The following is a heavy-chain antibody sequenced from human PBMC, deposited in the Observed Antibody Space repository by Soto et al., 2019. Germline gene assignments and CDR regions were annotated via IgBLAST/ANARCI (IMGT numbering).Heavy chain of an antibody. V-gene: IGHV3-23*05. CDR1: GFRLISNA. CDR2: IHTSDTKT. D-gene: IGHD4-4*01. CDR3: ARQVTGHPNWFDR. J-gene: IGHJ5*02. Sequence: PEGPLRLSCAVSGFRLISNAINWVRHARGKGLEWVSTIHTSDTKTYSANSVKSRFTISRDNSKSTLYLQMNSLRAEDTAIYYCARQVTGHPNWFDRWGQGTLVTVSS.